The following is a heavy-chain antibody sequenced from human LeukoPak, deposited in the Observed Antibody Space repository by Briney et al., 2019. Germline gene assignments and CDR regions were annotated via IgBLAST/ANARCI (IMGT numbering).Heavy chain of an antibody. CDR1: GFTFGKYW. D-gene: IGHD5-18*01. CDR3: ARGGYSYGLSDY. J-gene: IGHJ4*02. Sequence: GGSLRLSCVASGFTFGKYWMSWVRQAPGKGLEWVANIKLDGSEKNYVDSVKGRFTISRDNAKNSLYLQMNSLRAEDTAVYYCARGGYSYGLSDYWGQGTLVTVSS. V-gene: IGHV3-7*01. CDR2: IKLDGSEK.